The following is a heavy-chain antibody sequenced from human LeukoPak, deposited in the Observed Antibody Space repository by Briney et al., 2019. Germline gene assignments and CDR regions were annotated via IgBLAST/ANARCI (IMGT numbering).Heavy chain of an antibody. V-gene: IGHV1-2*06. J-gene: IGHJ5*02. CDR2: INPNSGGT. D-gene: IGHD4-17*01. CDR3: ATDDYGDQTRWFDP. Sequence: ASVKVSCKASGYTFTRYYMHGVRQAPGQGLEWMGRINPNSGGTNYAQKFQGRVTMTRDTSISTAYMELSRLRSDDTAVYYCATDDYGDQTRWFDPWGQGTLVTVSS. CDR1: GYTFTRYY.